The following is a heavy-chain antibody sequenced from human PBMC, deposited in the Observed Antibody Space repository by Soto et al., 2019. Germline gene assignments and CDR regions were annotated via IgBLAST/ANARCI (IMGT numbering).Heavy chain of an antibody. CDR1: GGTFSSYA. J-gene: IGHJ6*02. CDR2: IIPIFGTA. Sequence: QVQLVQSGAEVKKPGSSVKVSCKASGGTFSSYAISWVRQAPGQGLEWMGGIIPIFGTASYAQKFQGRVTITADESTSTAYMELSSLRSEDTAVYYCARGSYGSGSYRDYYYGMDVWGQGTTVTVSS. V-gene: IGHV1-69*01. D-gene: IGHD3-10*01. CDR3: ARGSYGSGSYRDYYYGMDV.